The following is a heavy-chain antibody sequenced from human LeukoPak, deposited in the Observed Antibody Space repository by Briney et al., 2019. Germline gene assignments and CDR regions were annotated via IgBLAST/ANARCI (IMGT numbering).Heavy chain of an antibody. CDR2: IYYSGST. V-gene: IGHV4-61*05. D-gene: IGHD3-10*01. Sequence: SETLSLTCTVSGGSISSSSYYWGWIRQPPGKGLEWIGYIYYSGSTNYNPSLKSRVTISVDTSKNQFSLKLSSVTAADTAVYYCARLRRFDAFDIWGQGTMVTVSS. J-gene: IGHJ3*02. CDR3: ARLRRFDAFDI. CDR1: GGSISSSSYY.